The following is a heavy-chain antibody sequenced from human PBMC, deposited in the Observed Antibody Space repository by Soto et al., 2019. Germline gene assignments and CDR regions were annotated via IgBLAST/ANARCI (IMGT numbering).Heavy chain of an antibody. D-gene: IGHD5-12*01. V-gene: IGHV1-18*01. Sequence: QVQLVQSGAEVKKPGASVKVSCKASGYTFTSYGISWVRQAPGQGLEWLGWISTYNGNTNYAQRLQGRVTMTTDTSTSTAYRELRSLRSDDTAVYYCAREDRDAYDYLDYWGQGTLVTVSS. CDR1: GYTFTSYG. CDR2: ISTYNGNT. CDR3: AREDRDAYDYLDY. J-gene: IGHJ4*02.